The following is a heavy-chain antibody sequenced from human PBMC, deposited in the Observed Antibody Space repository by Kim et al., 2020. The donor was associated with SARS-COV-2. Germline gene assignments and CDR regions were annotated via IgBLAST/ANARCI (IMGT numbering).Heavy chain of an antibody. V-gene: IGHV3-11*06. J-gene: IGHJ5*02. CDR2: INSSSSYT. Sequence: LSLTCAASGFTFSDYYMSWIRQAPGKGLEWVSYINSSSSYTNYADSVKGRFTISRDNAKNSLYLQMNSLRAEDTAVYYCASGLCSSTSCYPWGQGTLVTVSS. CDR1: GFTFSDYY. D-gene: IGHD2-2*03. CDR3: ASGLCSSTSCYP.